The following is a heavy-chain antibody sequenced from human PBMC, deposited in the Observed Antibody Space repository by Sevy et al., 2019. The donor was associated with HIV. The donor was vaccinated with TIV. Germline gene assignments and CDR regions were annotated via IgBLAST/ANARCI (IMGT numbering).Heavy chain of an antibody. Sequence: GGSLRLSCAASGFMFSSYSVHWVRQAPGKGLEWVSFISYAGSNKYYADSVKGRFTISRDNSKNTLYLQMNSLRAEDTAVYYCARDVAFTTEYSYGMDVWGQGTTVTVSS. CDR2: ISYAGSNK. CDR1: GFMFSSYS. CDR3: ARDVAFTTEYSYGMDV. J-gene: IGHJ6*02. V-gene: IGHV3-30-3*01. D-gene: IGHD4-17*01.